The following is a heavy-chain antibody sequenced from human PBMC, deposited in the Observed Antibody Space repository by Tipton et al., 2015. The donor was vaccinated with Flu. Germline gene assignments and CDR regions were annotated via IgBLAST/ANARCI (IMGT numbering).Heavy chain of an antibody. CDR2: ISTSNSYT. CDR1: GGSISSVT. V-gene: IGHV3-11*06. D-gene: IGHD4-23*01. CDR3: ARDLDQPHLYGGYFDY. J-gene: IGHJ4*02. Sequence: LSLTCTVSGGSISSVTYYWGWIRQPPGKGLEWVSGISTSNSYTYYTDAVKGRFTISRDNAKNSLYLQMDSLKAEDTAVYYCARDLDQPHLYGGYFDYWGQGTLVTVSS.